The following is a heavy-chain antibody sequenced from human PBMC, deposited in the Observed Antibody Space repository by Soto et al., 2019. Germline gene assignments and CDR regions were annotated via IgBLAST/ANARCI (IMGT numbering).Heavy chain of an antibody. J-gene: IGHJ6*02. CDR1: GDSIGGFY. D-gene: IGHD2-2*01. CDR3: AREMISTSRNYYYGMGV. CDR2: VYYTGTT. Sequence: QVRLQESGPGLLKPSETLSLTCTVSGDSIGGFYWSWIRQPPGKGLQWIGNVYYTGTTDYNPSLRSRVTISVDMSKNQFSLKLSSVIAADTAVYYCAREMISTSRNYYYGMGVWGQGTTVTVSS. V-gene: IGHV4-59*01.